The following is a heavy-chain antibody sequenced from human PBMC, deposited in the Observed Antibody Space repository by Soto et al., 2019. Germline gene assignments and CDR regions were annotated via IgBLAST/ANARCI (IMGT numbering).Heavy chain of an antibody. CDR2: INSDGSST. J-gene: IGHJ4*02. CDR1: GFTFSSYW. CDR3: VRTSLVVAAATREDY. V-gene: IGHV3-74*01. Sequence: EVQLVESGGGLVQPGGSLRLSCAASGFTFSSYWMHWVRQAPGKGLVWVSRINSDGSSTSYADSVKGRFTISGDNAKNTLYLQMNSMSAEDTAVYYCVRTSLVVAAATREDYWGQGTLVTVSS. D-gene: IGHD2-15*01.